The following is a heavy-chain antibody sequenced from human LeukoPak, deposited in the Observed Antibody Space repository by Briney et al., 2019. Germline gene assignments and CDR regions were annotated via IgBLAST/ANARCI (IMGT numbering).Heavy chain of an antibody. J-gene: IGHJ4*02. CDR2: ISAYNGNT. V-gene: IGHV1-18*01. D-gene: IGHD2-15*01. CDR1: GYTFTSYG. Sequence: RASVKVSCKASGYTFTSYGISWVRQAPGQGLEWMGWISAYNGNTNYAQKLQGRATMTTDTSTSTAYMELRSLRSDDTAVYYCARDLGYCSGGSCFFDYWGQGTLVTVSS. CDR3: ARDLGYCSGGSCFFDY.